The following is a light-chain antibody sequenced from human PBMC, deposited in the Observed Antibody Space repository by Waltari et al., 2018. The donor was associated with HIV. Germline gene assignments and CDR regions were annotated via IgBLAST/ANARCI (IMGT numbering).Light chain of an antibody. CDR2: EVN. V-gene: IGLV2-8*01. J-gene: IGLJ1*01. CDR3: ASYAGNNNYV. Sequence: QSDLTQPPSASGSPGQSVTISCTGTSPHIGTYNYVSWYQQYPAGAPHLIIYEVNRRPSGVPDRFSGSKSANTASLTVSGLQADDEGDYYCASYAGNNNYVFGTGTTMTVL. CDR1: SPHIGTYNY.